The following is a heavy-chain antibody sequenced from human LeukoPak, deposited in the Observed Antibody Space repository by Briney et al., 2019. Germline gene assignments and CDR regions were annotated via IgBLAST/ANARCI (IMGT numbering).Heavy chain of an antibody. D-gene: IGHD1-26*01. CDR2: IYYSGST. Sequence: KSSETLSLTCTVSGGSISSSSYYWGWIRQPPGKGLEWIGSIYYSGSTYYNPSLKSRVTISVDTSKNQFSLKVTSVTAADTAVYYCARQGAGGRAFDIWGQGTMVAVSS. J-gene: IGHJ3*02. CDR3: ARQGAGGRAFDI. V-gene: IGHV4-39*01. CDR1: GGSISSSSYY.